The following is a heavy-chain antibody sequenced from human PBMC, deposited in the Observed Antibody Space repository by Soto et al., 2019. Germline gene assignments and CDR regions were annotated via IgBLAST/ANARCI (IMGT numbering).Heavy chain of an antibody. CDR1: GSSISSYY. CDR3: ARDIMGTNYYYYGMDV. J-gene: IGHJ6*02. Sequence: PSETLSLTCTVSGSSISSYYWSWIRQPPGKGLEWIGYIYYSGSTNYNPSLKSRVTISVDTSKNQFSLKLSSVTAADTAVYYCARDIMGTNYYYYGMDVWGQGTTVT. V-gene: IGHV4-59*01. D-gene: IGHD2-8*01. CDR2: IYYSGST.